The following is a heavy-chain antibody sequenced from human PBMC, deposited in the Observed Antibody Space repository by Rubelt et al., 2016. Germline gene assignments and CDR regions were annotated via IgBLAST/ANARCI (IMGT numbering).Heavy chain of an antibody. D-gene: IGHD2-15*01. J-gene: IGHJ4*02. CDR3: ARTGYCSGGTCYSVVDY. V-gene: IGHV4-31*03. Sequence: QVQLQESGPGLVKPSQTLSLTCTVSGGSISSGGYYWSWIRQHPGKGLEWIGYLYYSGSTYYNPSLTSRVTISVDTSKNQFSRRLTSWTATDTAVDYCARTGYCSGGTCYSVVDYWGQGTLVTVSS. CDR2: LYYSGST. CDR1: GGSISSGGYY.